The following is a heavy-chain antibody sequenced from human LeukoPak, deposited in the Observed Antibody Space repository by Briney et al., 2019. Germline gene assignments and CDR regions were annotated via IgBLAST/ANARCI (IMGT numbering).Heavy chain of an antibody. J-gene: IGHJ4*02. Sequence: GGSLRLSCAASGFTFSSYGMHWVRQAPGKGLEWVAVISYDGSNKYYADSVKGRFTISRDNSKNTLYLQMNSLRAEDTAVYYCAKVARAETMIVVVIRNRSYYFDYWGQGTLVTVSS. CDR1: GFTFSSYG. V-gene: IGHV3-30*18. CDR2: ISYDGSNK. D-gene: IGHD3-22*01. CDR3: AKVARAETMIVVVIRNRSYYFDY.